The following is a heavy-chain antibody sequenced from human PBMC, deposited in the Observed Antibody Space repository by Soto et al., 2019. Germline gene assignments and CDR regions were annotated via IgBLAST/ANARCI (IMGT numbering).Heavy chain of an antibody. CDR1: GGTFSSYA. V-gene: IGHV1-69*01. CDR2: IIPIFGTA. J-gene: IGHJ6*02. Sequence: QVQLVQSGAEVKKPGSSVKVSCKASGGTFSSYAISWVRQAPGHGLEWMGGIIPIFGTANYAQKFQGRVTITADESTSTAYMELSSLRVDDTAGYSCERVGPVEMATIKRLGYCMDDWGQGTTVTVSS. CDR3: ERVGPVEMATIKRLGYCMDD. D-gene: IGHD5-12*01.